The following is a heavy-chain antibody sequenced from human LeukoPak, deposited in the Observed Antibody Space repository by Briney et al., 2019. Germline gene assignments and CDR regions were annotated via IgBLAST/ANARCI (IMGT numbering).Heavy chain of an antibody. V-gene: IGHV1-2*02. D-gene: IGHD2-15*01. J-gene: IGHJ4*02. CDR1: GYTFTGYY. Sequence: APVKVSCKASGYTFTGYYVNWVRQAPGQGLGWMGWINPNSGGTNYAQKFQGRVTMTRDTSISTAYMELSRLRSDDTAVYYCAREGYYSGGACLDYWGQGTLVTVSS. CDR3: AREGYYSGGACLDY. CDR2: INPNSGGT.